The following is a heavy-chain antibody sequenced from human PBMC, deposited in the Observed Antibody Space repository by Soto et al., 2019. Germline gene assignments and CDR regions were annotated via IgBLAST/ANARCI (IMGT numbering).Heavy chain of an antibody. V-gene: IGHV4-30-4*08. CDR2: IYYSGST. CDR1: GGNISSGDYY. Sequence: SQTMSLTCTVSGGNISSGDYYWIWISKPPGKGLERIGYIYYSGSTYYNPSLKNRVTISGDTSKNQFSLKLSSVTAADTALYYCARAKGLLRVTTSWFDPWGQGTLVPVSS. CDR3: ARAKGLLRVTTSWFDP. J-gene: IGHJ5*02. D-gene: IGHD4-17*01.